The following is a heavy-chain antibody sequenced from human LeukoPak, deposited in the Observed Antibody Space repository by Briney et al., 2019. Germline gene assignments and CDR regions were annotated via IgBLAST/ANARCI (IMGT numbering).Heavy chain of an antibody. CDR1: GGSISSSSYY. CDR2: IYYSGST. V-gene: IGHV4-39*01. CDR3: ARQLGYDFWSGYLYGMDV. J-gene: IGHJ6*02. Sequence: SETLSLTCTVSGGSISSSSYYWGWIRQPPGKGLEWIGSIYYSGSTYYNPSLKSRVTISVDTSKNQLSLKLSSVTAADTAVYYCARQLGYDFWSGYLYGMDVWGQGTTVTVSS. D-gene: IGHD3-3*01.